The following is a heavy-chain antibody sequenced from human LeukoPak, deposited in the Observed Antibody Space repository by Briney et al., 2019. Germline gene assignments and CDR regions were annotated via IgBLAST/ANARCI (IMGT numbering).Heavy chain of an antibody. Sequence: PGRSLRLSCAASGFSFSSYAMHWVRRAPGKGLEWVAVISYDGSNKYYADSVKGRFTISRDNSKNTLYLQMNSLRAEYTAVYYCARDLGRDGYNYFDYWGQGTLVTVSS. V-gene: IGHV3-30*04. CDR1: GFSFSSYA. CDR2: ISYDGSNK. J-gene: IGHJ4*02. D-gene: IGHD5-24*01. CDR3: ARDLGRDGYNYFDY.